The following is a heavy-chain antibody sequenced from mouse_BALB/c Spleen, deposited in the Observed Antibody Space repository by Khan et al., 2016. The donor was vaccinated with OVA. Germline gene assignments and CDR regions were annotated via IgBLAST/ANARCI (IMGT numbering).Heavy chain of an antibody. CDR2: INPSNGRT. V-gene: IGHV1S81*02. CDR3: ARLYYSWLAD. J-gene: IGHJ3*01. D-gene: IGHD2-1*01. Sequence: QVQLQQPGAELVKPGASVKLSCKTSGYTFTIYWMHWVKQSPGQGLEWIGEINPSNGRTNYNEKFKSKATLTVDKFSTTAYLPLNSLTSEDSAVYDCARLYYSWLADWGQGTLVSVSA. CDR1: GYTFTIYW.